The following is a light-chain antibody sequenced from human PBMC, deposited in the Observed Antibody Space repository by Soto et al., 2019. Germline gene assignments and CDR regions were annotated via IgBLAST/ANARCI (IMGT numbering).Light chain of an antibody. V-gene: IGKV1-9*01. CDR1: QGIASY. J-gene: IGKJ4*01. CDR2: AAS. Sequence: DIQLTQSPSSLSASVGDRFTITCRASQGIASYLAWYQQKPGQAPNLLIYAASTLQSGVPSRFSGSGSGTDFTLTISSLQPEDFATYYCQQLNSYPLTFGGGTKVDIK. CDR3: QQLNSYPLT.